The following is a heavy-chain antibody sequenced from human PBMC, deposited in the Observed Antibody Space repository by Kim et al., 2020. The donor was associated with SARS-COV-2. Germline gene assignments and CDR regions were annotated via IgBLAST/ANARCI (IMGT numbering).Heavy chain of an antibody. CDR2: NT. V-gene: IGHV1-18*01. CDR3: ARGLAIRGFDY. Sequence: NTNYAQKFQGRVTMTTETATGTAYLDLRSLKSDDTAVYFCARGLAIRGFDYWGQGTLVTVSS. J-gene: IGHJ4*02. D-gene: IGHD3-10*01.